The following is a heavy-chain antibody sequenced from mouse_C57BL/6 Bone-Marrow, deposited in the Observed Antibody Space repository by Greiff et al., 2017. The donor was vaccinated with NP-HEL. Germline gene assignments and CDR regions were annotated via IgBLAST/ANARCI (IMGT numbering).Heavy chain of an antibody. D-gene: IGHD1-2*01. J-gene: IGHJ2*01. CDR1: GYTFTDYY. CDR2: INPYNGGT. CDR3: ARKRTISHYYDD. V-gene: IGHV1-19*01. Sequence: VQLQQSGPVLVKPGASVKMSCKASGYTFTDYYMNWVKQSHGKSLEWIGVINPYNGGTSYNQKFKGKATLTVDKSSSTAYMELNSLTSEDSAVYYCARKRTISHYYDDWGQGTTLTVSS.